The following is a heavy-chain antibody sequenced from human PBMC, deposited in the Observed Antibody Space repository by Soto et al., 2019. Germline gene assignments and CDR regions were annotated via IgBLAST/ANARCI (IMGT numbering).Heavy chain of an antibody. Sequence: PXEFLTICCTGAGYTFTDYWIGLVRQLRGKGLEWMGIIYPGDSDTRYSPSFQGHVTITVDKSTSTAYLQMNSLRAEDTAVYYCARGGIVVVPDAIGYGMDVWGQGTTVTVSS. CDR3: ARGGIVVVPDAIGYGMDV. D-gene: IGHD2-2*01. J-gene: IGHJ6*02. V-gene: IGHV5-51*01. CDR1: GYTFTDYW. CDR2: IYPGDSDT.